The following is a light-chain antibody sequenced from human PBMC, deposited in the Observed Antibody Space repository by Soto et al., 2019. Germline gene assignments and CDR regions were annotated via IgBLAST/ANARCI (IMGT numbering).Light chain of an antibody. CDR3: QEYNSFPHT. Sequence: DIQMTQSPSSVSASVGDRVTITCRASQGISSWLAWYQQKPGKAPKLLIYAASSLQSGVPSRFSGSGAGTALTLSSSSLQPEDFATYYCQEYNSFPHTFGQGTKLEIK. J-gene: IGKJ2*01. CDR2: AAS. CDR1: QGISSW. V-gene: IGKV1-12*01.